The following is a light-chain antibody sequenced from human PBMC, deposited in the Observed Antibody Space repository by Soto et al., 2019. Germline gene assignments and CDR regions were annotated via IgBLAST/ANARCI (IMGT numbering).Light chain of an antibody. J-gene: IGKJ1*01. CDR3: QQSYSTSWT. V-gene: IGKV1-39*01. CDR2: AAS. Sequence: DIQMTQSPSSLSASVGDRVTITCQASQSISSYLNWYQQKPGKAPKLLIYAASSLQSGVPPRFSGSGSGTDFTLTISSLQPEDFATYYCQQSYSTSWTFGQGTKV. CDR1: QSISSY.